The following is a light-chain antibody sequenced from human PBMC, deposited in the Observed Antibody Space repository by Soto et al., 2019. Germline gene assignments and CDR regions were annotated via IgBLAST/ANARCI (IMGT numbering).Light chain of an antibody. Sequence: IVMTQSPDSLAVSLGERATINCKSSQSVLYSSNNKNYVAWYQQKPGQPPKLLIYWTSNRESGVPDRFSGSGSGTNFTLTISSLQAEDVAVYYCQQYYNIPFSFGPGTKVDIK. V-gene: IGKV4-1*01. CDR1: QSVLYSSNNKNY. J-gene: IGKJ3*01. CDR3: QQYYNIPFS. CDR2: WTS.